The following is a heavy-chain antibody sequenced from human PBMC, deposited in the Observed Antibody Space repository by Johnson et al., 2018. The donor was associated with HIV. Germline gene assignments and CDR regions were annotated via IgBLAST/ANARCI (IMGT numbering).Heavy chain of an antibody. CDR2: ISYDGSNN. V-gene: IGHV3-30-3*01. CDR1: GFTFSSYA. Sequence: QVQLVESGGGVVQPGRSLRLSCAASGFTFSSYAMHWVRQAPGKGLEWVAVISYDGSNNSYADSVKGRFTISRDNSKDTLYLQMNSLRAEDTAVYYCASGGWLEGAFDIWGQGTMVTVSS. D-gene: IGHD6-19*01. J-gene: IGHJ3*02. CDR3: ASGGWLEGAFDI.